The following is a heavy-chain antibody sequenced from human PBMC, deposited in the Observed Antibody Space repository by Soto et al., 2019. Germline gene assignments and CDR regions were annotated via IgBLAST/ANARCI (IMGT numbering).Heavy chain of an antibody. CDR3: ARSRGSGLTNQPSRIRYYYYGMDV. V-gene: IGHV4-30-4*01. D-gene: IGHD3-22*01. J-gene: IGHJ6*02. Sequence: QVQLQESGPGLVKPSQTLSLTCTVSGGSISSGDYYWSWIRQPPGKGLEWIGYIYYSGSTYYNPSLKSRVTISVDTSKNQSSLKLSSVTAADTAVYYCARSRGSGLTNQPSRIRYYYYGMDVWGQGTTVTVSS. CDR1: GGSISSGDYY. CDR2: IYYSGST.